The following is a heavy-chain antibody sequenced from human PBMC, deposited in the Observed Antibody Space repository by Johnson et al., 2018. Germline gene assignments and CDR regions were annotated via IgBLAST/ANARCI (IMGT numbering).Heavy chain of an antibody. D-gene: IGHD3-22*01. CDR3: AKDRFWGDSREDAFDI. CDR2: IRGSGGST. CDR1: GFTFSSYA. V-gene: IGHV3-23*04. Sequence: EVQLVESGGGLVQXGGSLRLSCAASGFTFSSYAMSWVRQAPGKGLEWVSAIRGSGGSTYSADSVKGRFTISRHNSKNTLYLKMNSLRAEDTAVTYCAKDRFWGDSREDAFDIWGQGTMVTVSS. J-gene: IGHJ3*02.